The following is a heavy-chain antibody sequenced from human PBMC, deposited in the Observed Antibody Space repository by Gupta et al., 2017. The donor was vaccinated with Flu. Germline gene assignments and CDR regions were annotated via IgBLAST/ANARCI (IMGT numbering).Heavy chain of an antibody. V-gene: IGHV3-11*04. Sequence: SGVGSGFTFSDYPMNWVRRAPGKGLECVSHINHSGENIFYSGSVRGRFTVSRDDAKNSLFLQMDSLRAEDTAVYYCGRDINWVFDVWGRGTTVTVSS. CDR2: INHSGENI. CDR3: GRDINWVFDV. CDR1: GFTFSDYP. D-gene: IGHD3-10*01. J-gene: IGHJ3*01.